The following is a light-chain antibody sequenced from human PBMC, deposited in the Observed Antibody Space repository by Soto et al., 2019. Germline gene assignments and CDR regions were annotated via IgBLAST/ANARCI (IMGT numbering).Light chain of an antibody. V-gene: IGLV1-44*01. CDR3: ATWEDSLNGLI. Sequence: QAVVTQPPSASGTPGQRVTISCSGGSSNIKTNGVSWYQQVPGAAPKLLIYSNNQRPSGAPDRFTGSKSGTSASLAIAGLQSEDEATYHCATWEDSLNGLIFGGGTKVTVL. J-gene: IGLJ2*01. CDR1: SSNIKTNG. CDR2: SNN.